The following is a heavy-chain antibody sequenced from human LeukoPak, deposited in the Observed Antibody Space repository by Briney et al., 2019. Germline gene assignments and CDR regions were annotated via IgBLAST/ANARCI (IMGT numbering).Heavy chain of an antibody. CDR1: GGSISSYY. J-gene: IGHJ3*02. CDR3: ARGRRGPSDAFDI. Sequence: PSETLSLTCTVSGGSISSYYWSWIRQPPGKGLEWIGYIYYSGSTNYNPSLKSRVTISVDTSKNQFSLKLSSVTAADTAVYYCARGRRGPSDAFDIWGQGTMVTVSS. CDR2: IYYSGST. V-gene: IGHV4-59*01.